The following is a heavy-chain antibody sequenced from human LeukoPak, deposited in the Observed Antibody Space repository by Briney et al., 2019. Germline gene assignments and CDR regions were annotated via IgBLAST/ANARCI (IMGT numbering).Heavy chain of an antibody. CDR2: IIPIFGTA. J-gene: IGHJ3*02. CDR1: GGTFSSYA. D-gene: IGHD2-2*01. V-gene: IGHV1-69*05. Sequence: GASVKVSCKASGGTFSSYAISWVRQAPGQGLEWMGGIIPIFGTANYAQKFQGRVTITTDESTSTAYMELSSLRSEDTAVYYCARDIRMSCSSTSCLEDAFDIWGQGTMVTVSS. CDR3: ARDIRMSCSSTSCLEDAFDI.